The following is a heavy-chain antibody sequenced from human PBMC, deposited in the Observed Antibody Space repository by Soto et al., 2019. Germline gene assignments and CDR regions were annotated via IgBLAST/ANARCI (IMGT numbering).Heavy chain of an antibody. V-gene: IGHV4-34*01. CDR2: INHSGST. CDR1: GGSFSGYY. J-gene: IGHJ6*03. Sequence: SETLSLTCAVYGGSFSGYYWSWIRQPPGKGLEWIGEINHSGSTNYNPSPKTRVTISVDTSKNQFSLKLSSVTAATTAVYYCARVVYYDFWSGYYYYYYMDVWGKGTTVTVSS. CDR3: ARVVYYDFWSGYYYYYYMDV. D-gene: IGHD3-3*01.